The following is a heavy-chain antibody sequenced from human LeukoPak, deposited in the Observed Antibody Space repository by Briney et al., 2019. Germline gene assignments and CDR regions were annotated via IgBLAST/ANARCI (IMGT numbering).Heavy chain of an antibody. Sequence: SETLSLTCAVYGGSFSGYYWSWIRQPPGKGLEWIGEINHSGSTNYNPSLKSRVTISVGTSKNQFSLKLSSVTAADTAVYYCARGTPRYGGNPGIDYWGQGTLVTVSS. D-gene: IGHD4-23*01. CDR1: GGSFSGYY. V-gene: IGHV4-34*01. CDR3: ARGTPRYGGNPGIDY. CDR2: INHSGST. J-gene: IGHJ4*02.